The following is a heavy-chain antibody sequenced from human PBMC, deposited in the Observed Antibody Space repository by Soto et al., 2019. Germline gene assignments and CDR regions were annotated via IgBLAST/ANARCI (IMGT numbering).Heavy chain of an antibody. V-gene: IGHV1-3*01. CDR3: ARGSDSFRRVVYYYYYYGMDV. CDR1: GYTFTSYA. Sequence: QVQLVQSGAEVKKPGASVKVSCKASGYTFTSYAMHWVRQAPGQRLEWMGWINAGNGNTKYSQKFQGRVTITRDTSASTAYMELSSLRSEDTAVYYCARGSDSFRRVVYYYYYYGMDVW. CDR2: INAGNGNT. D-gene: IGHD2-2*01. J-gene: IGHJ6*01.